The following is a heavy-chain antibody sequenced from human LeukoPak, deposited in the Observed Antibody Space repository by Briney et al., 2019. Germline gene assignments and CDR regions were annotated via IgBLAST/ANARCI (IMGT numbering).Heavy chain of an antibody. Sequence: SGPTLVNPTQTLTLTCTFSGFSLSTSGVGVGWIRQPPRKALEWLALIYWDDDKRYSPSLKSRLTITKDTSKNQVVLTMTNMDPVDTATYYCAHIRPDSSGWNDAFDIWGQGTMVTVSS. D-gene: IGHD6-19*01. CDR3: AHIRPDSSGWNDAFDI. CDR2: IYWDDDK. V-gene: IGHV2-5*02. J-gene: IGHJ3*02. CDR1: GFSLSTSGVG.